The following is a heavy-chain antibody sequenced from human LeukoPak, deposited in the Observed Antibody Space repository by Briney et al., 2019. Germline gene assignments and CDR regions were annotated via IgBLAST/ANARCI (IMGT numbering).Heavy chain of an antibody. CDR1: GGSISSSSYY. D-gene: IGHD6-19*01. CDR2: IYYSGST. J-gene: IGHJ6*03. CDR3: ARRSSGWYLGYYYYYMDV. Sequence: SETLSLTCTVSGGSISSSSYYWGWIRQPPGKGLEWIGSIYYSGSTYYNPSFKSRVTISVDTSKNQFSLKLSSVTAADTAVYYCARRSSGWYLGYYYYYMDVWGKGTTVTVSS. V-gene: IGHV4-39*07.